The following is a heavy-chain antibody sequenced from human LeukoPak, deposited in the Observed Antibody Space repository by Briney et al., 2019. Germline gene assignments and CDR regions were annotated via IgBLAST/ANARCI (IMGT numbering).Heavy chain of an antibody. CDR2: IYYSGST. CDR1: GGSISSYY. J-gene: IGHJ6*03. V-gene: IGHV4-59*01. D-gene: IGHD2-2*01. Sequence: PSETLSLTCTVPGGSISSYYWRWIRQPPGKGLEGLGYIYYSGSTNYNPSLKSRVTIPVDTSKNQFSLKLSSVTAADTAVYYCARTPVGYCSSTSCRYYYYYMDVWGKGTTVTVSS. CDR3: ARTPVGYCSSTSCRYYYYYMDV.